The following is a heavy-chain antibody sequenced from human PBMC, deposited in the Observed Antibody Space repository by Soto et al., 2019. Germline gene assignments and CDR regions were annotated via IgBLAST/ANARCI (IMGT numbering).Heavy chain of an antibody. CDR1: GDSVSSNSAA. D-gene: IGHD6-6*01. CDR3: ARGRSSQLGDYNWFDP. Sequence: SQTLSLTCAISGDSVSSNSAAWNWIRQSPSRGLEWLGRTYYRSKWYNDYAVSVKSRITTNPDTSKNQFSLQLNSVTPEDTAVYYCARGRSSQLGDYNWFDPWGQGTLVTVSS. CDR2: TYYRSKWYN. J-gene: IGHJ5*02. V-gene: IGHV6-1*01.